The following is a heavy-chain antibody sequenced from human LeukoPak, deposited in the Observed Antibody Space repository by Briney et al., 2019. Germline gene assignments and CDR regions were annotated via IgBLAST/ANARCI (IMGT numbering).Heavy chain of an antibody. CDR1: GFTFSSYA. Sequence: GGSLRLSCAASGFTFSSYAMSWVRQAPGKGLEWVSAISGSGVGTYYAGSVKGRFTISRDNSKNTLYLQMNSLRAEDTAVYYCAKVNTPTYIIRDAFDIWGQGTMVTVSS. CDR2: ISGSGVGT. D-gene: IGHD2/OR15-2a*01. J-gene: IGHJ3*02. CDR3: AKVNTPTYIIRDAFDI. V-gene: IGHV3-23*01.